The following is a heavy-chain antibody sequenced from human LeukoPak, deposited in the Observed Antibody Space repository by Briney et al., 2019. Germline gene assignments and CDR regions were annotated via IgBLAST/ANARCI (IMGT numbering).Heavy chain of an antibody. V-gene: IGHV3-33*01. D-gene: IGHD3-3*01. Sequence: PGGSLRLSCAASGFTFSSYGMHWVCQAPGKRLEWVAVIWYDGSNKYYADSVKGRFTISRDNSKNTLYLQMNSLRAEDTAVYYCARGQVLRFLEWLLYFDYWGQGTLVTVSS. CDR2: IWYDGSNK. CDR3: ARGQVLRFLEWLLYFDY. J-gene: IGHJ4*02. CDR1: GFTFSSYG.